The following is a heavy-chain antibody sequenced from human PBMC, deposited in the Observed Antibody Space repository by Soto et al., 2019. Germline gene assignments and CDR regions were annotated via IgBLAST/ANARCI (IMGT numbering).Heavy chain of an antibody. CDR1: GYTLTSHH. Sequence: QVHLVQSGAEVKKPGASMKVSCTASGYTLTSHHVHWVRQAPGRRLEWMGSINPANGVAQYTARFQGRVIMTRDTSTSTVYMELRGLTSEDRALFYCARGGGVGLDGSAAFDIWGQGTMVTVSS. CDR2: INPANGVA. D-gene: IGHD1-1*01. CDR3: ARGGGVGLDGSAAFDI. V-gene: IGHV1-46*01. J-gene: IGHJ3*02.